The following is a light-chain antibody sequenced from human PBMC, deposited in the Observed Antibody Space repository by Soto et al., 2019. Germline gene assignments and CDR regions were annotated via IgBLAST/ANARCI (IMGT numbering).Light chain of an antibody. CDR3: QVWDSSGDHPSWV. Sequence: SYELTQPPSVSVAPGQTARIACGGNTIGRKNVQWYQQKPGQSPVLVVYDDSDRPSGIPERFSGSNSVNTATLTISRVEAGDEADYYCQVWDSSGDHPSWVFGTGTKVTVL. J-gene: IGLJ1*01. CDR2: DDS. V-gene: IGLV3-21*02. CDR1: TIGRKN.